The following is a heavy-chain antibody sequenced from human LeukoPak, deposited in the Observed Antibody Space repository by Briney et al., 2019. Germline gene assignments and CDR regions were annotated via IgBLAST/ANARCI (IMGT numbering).Heavy chain of an antibody. V-gene: IGHV1-18*01. CDR2: ISAYNGNT. Sequence: ASVKVSCKPSGYTFTSYGISWVRQAPGQGLEWMGWISAYNGNTNYAQKLQGRVTMTTDTSTSTAYMELRSLRSDDTAVYYCARGYSGSYSGWFDPWGQGTLVTVSS. CDR3: ARGYSGSYSGWFDP. CDR1: GYTFTSYG. D-gene: IGHD1-26*01. J-gene: IGHJ5*02.